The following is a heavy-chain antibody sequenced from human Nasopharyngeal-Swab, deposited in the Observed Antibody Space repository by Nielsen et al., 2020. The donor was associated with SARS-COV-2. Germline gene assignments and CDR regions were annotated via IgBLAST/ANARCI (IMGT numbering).Heavy chain of an antibody. CDR1: GFTFSSYS. V-gene: IGHV3-21*01. Sequence: GESLKISCAASGFTFSSYSMNWVRQAPGKGLEWVSSISSSSSYIYYADSVKGRFTISRDNAKNSLYLQMNSLRAEDTAVYYCARDGYSSSWYSYWGQGTLVTVSS. J-gene: IGHJ4*02. D-gene: IGHD6-13*01. CDR2: ISSSSSYI. CDR3: ARDGYSSSWYSY.